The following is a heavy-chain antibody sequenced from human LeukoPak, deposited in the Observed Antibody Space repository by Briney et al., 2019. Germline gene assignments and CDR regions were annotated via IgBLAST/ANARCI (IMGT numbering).Heavy chain of an antibody. CDR2: ISAGDGKT. CDR3: AKVLCSTRKFEY. Sequence: GGSLRLSCAASGLTFSSYAMSWVRQAAGKGLEGVSTISAGDGKTYYADSVKGRFTISRDNSKTTLYLQMNSLRAEDTAVYYCAKVLCSTRKFEYWGQGALVTVSS. J-gene: IGHJ4*02. D-gene: IGHD6-13*01. V-gene: IGHV3-23*01. CDR1: GLTFSSYA.